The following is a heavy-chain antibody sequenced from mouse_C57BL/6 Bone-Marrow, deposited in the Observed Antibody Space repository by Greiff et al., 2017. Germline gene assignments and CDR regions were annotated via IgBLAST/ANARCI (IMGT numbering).Heavy chain of an antibody. D-gene: IGHD1-1*01. CDR3: ARRGYYYGSSYAMDY. V-gene: IGHV1-85*01. CDR2: IYPRDGST. CDR1: GYTFTSYD. J-gene: IGHJ4*01. Sequence: VLLVESGPELVKPGASVKLSCKASGYTFTSYDINWVKQRPGQGLEWIGWIYPRDGSTKYNEKFKGKATLTVDTSSSTAYMELHSLPSEDSAVYFCARRGYYYGSSYAMDYWGQGTSVTVSS.